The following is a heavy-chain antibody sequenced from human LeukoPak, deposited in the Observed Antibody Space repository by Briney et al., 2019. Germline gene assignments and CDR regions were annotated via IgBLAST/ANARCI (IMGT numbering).Heavy chain of an antibody. Sequence: SETLSLTCTVSGGSITTYYGTWIRQSPGKGLEWIGYIYYSGNTNYNPSLKSRVTILVDTSKNQVSLKLSSVTAADTAVYFCARDWGVGGRPGYMDVWGKGTTVTVSS. CDR3: ARDWGVGGRPGYMDV. D-gene: IGHD6-6*01. V-gene: IGHV4-59*01. CDR2: IYYSGNT. J-gene: IGHJ6*03. CDR1: GGSITTYY.